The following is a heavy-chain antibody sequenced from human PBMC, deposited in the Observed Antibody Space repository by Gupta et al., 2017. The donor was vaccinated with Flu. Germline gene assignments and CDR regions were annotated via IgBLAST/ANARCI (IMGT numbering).Heavy chain of an antibody. CDR2: IHYSGNT. CDR3: ARNYGDFDRWVFDY. CDR1: GGSISRSIYY. Sequence: QLRLQESCPGLVEPSEALSLTCTVSGGSISRSIYYWAWIRQPPGEGLEGIGGIHYSGNTYYNPSLKSRVTMSVDTSRNQFSLRLSSMAAADTAIYYCARNYGDFDRWVFDYWGQGALVTVSA. J-gene: IGHJ4*02. V-gene: IGHV4-39*01. D-gene: IGHD4-17*01.